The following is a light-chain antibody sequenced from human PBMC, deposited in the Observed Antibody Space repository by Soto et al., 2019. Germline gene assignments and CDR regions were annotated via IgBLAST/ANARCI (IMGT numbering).Light chain of an antibody. CDR2: GAS. CDR3: QQYVSSVT. J-gene: IGKJ1*01. Sequence: EIVLTQSPGFLSLSPGERATLSCRASQSVDSSFFAWYQQKPGQAPRLLIYGASKRATGIPDRFSGSGSGTYLTLTISRLEPEDIAVYYCQQYVSSVTFGQGTKVEIK. V-gene: IGKV3-20*01. CDR1: QSVDSSF.